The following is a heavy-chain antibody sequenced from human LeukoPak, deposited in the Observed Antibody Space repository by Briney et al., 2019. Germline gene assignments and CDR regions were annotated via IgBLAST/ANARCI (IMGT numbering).Heavy chain of an antibody. J-gene: IGHJ4*02. CDR1: GYSIRSGYY. CDR3: ARDLRMGGPWRQFDY. V-gene: IGHV4-38-2*02. CDR2: SYHSGGT. Sequence: PSETLSLTCTVSGYSIRSGYYWAWIRQPPGKGLEWIGSSYHSGGTDYNPSLKSRVTISVDTFKNQFSLQLNSLTAADTAVYYCARDLRMGGPWRQFDYWGQGTLVTVSS. D-gene: IGHD3-16*01.